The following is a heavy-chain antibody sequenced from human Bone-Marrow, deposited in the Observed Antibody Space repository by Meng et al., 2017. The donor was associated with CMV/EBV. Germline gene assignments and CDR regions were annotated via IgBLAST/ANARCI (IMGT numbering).Heavy chain of an antibody. V-gene: IGHV3-69-1*01. D-gene: IGHD3-3*01. J-gene: IGHJ4*02. CDR1: GFTFSDYY. CDR2: ISSSSTI. CDR3: ASPFESGISYY. Sequence: GESLKISCAASGFTFSDYYMNWVRQAPGKGLEWVSSISSSSTIYYADSMKGRFTISRDNAKNSLYLKMNSLRAEETAVYYCASPFESGISYYWGQGTLVTVSS.